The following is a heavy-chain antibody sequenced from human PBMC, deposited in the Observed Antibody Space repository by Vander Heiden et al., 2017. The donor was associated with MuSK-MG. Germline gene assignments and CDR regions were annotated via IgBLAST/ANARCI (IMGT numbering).Heavy chain of an antibody. Sequence: QVQLQESGPGLVKPSETLSLTCTVSGGSISSYYWSWIRQPPGKGLEWIGYIYYSGSTNYNPSLKSRVTISVDTSKNQCSLKLSSVTAADTAVYYCARDCSHGGGSSYCMDVWGKGTTVTVSS. D-gene: IGHD2-15*01. CDR3: ARDCSHGGGSSYCMDV. J-gene: IGHJ6*03. CDR1: GGSISSYY. CDR2: IYYSGST. V-gene: IGHV4-59*01.